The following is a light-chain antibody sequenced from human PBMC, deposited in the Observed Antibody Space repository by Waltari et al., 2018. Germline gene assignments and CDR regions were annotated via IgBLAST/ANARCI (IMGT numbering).Light chain of an antibody. Sequence: DIQMTQSPSTLSASVGDRVTITCRARQGISRWLAWYQQKLGKPPKVRIYDASRLESGVPSRFSGSGSETEFTLVISNLQPDDVATYYCQQYSGYSGIFGGGTKVEIK. J-gene: IGKJ4*01. CDR1: QGISRW. CDR2: DAS. V-gene: IGKV1-5*01. CDR3: QQYSGYSGI.